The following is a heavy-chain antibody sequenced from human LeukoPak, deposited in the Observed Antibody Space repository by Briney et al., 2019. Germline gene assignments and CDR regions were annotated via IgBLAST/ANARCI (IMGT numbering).Heavy chain of an antibody. CDR3: ARGDRDPFDY. V-gene: IGHV3-23*01. J-gene: IGHJ4*02. CDR2: ISGSGGST. CDR1: GFTFSSYA. Sequence: GGSLRLSCAASGFTFSSYAMRWVRQAPGEGLEWVSTISGSGGSTYYADSVKGRFTISRDNSKNTLYLQLNSLTAEDTAAYYCARGDRDPFDYWGQGTLVTVSS. D-gene: IGHD2-21*02.